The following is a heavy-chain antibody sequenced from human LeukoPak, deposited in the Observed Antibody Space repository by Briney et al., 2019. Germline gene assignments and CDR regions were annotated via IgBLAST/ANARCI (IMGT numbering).Heavy chain of an antibody. CDR2: IYYSGST. D-gene: IGHD5-24*01. Sequence: PSETLPLTCTVSGGSISSYYWSWIRQPPGKGLEWIGYIYYSGSTNYNPSLKSRVTISVDTSKNQFSLKLSSVTAADTAVYYCARGEVATTKGAFDYWGQGTLVTVSS. CDR1: GGSISSYY. V-gene: IGHV4-59*01. CDR3: ARGEVATTKGAFDY. J-gene: IGHJ4*02.